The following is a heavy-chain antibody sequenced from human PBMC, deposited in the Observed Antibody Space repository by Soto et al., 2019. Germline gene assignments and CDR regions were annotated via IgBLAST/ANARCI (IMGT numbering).Heavy chain of an antibody. Sequence: QVQLQESGPGLVKPSETLSLTCTVSGGSISSYYWSWIRQPPGKGLEWIGYIYYSGSTNYNPSLKRRVTISVDTSKNQCSLKMSSVPAADTDVYYCASRYGSAIDYWGQGNLVTVSS. CDR1: GGSISSYY. J-gene: IGHJ4*02. CDR2: IYYSGST. V-gene: IGHV4-59*08. CDR3: ASRYGSAIDY. D-gene: IGHD1-26*01.